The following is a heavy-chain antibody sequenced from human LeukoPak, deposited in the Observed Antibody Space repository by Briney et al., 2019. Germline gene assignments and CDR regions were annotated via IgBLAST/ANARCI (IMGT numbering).Heavy chain of an antibody. D-gene: IGHD2-15*01. V-gene: IGHV3-23*01. CDR1: GFTFSSYA. CDR3: AKTYCSGGSCYFFDY. J-gene: IGHJ4*02. Sequence: PGGSLRLSCAASGFTFSSYAMSWVRQAPGKGLEWVSTFSGSGGNTYYADSVKGRFTISRDNSKNTLYLQMNSLRAEDTAVYYCAKTYCSGGSCYFFDYWGQGTLVTVSS. CDR2: FSGSGGNT.